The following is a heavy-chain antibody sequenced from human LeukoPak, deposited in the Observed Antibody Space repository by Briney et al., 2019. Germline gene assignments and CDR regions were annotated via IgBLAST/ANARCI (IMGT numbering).Heavy chain of an antibody. CDR3: AKVLSQKYTFDY. D-gene: IGHD2/OR15-2a*01. V-gene: IGHV3-30*18. Sequence: PGGSLRLSCAASGFTFSGDGMHWVRQAPGKGLEWVAGISYDAGNKWYADSVKGRFTISRDNSKNTLYLQMNSLRPEDTAVYYCAKVLSQKYTFDYWGQGTLVTVSS. CDR1: GFTFSGDG. J-gene: IGHJ4*02. CDR2: ISYDAGNK.